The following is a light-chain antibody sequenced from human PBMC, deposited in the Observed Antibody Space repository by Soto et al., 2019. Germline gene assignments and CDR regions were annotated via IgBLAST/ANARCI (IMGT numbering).Light chain of an antibody. CDR1: SSDVGGYNY. CDR2: EVS. V-gene: IGLV2-14*01. Sequence: ALTQPASVSGSPGQSITISCTGTSSDVGGYNYVSRYQQHPGKAPKLMIYEVSNRPSGVSNRFSGSKSGNTASLTISGLQAEDEADYYCSSYTSSSTYVFGTGTKVTVL. CDR3: SSYTSSSTYV. J-gene: IGLJ1*01.